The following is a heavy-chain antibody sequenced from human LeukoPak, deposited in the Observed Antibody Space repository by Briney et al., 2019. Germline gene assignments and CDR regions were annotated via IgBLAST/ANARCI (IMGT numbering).Heavy chain of an antibody. CDR2: IYPGDSDT. CDR3: ARRYYDNDGYFYFDY. CDR1: GYSFTIYW. J-gene: IGHJ4*02. D-gene: IGHD3-22*01. Sequence: GESLKISCKGSGYSFTIYWIGWVRQIPGKGLEWIGVIYPGDSDTRYSPSFQGQVTISADKSTSTAYLQWSSLKASDTAMYYCARRYYDNDGYFYFDYWGQGTPVTVSS. V-gene: IGHV5-51*01.